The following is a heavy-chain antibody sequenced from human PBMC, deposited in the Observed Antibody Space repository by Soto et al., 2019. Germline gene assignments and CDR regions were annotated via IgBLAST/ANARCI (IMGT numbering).Heavy chain of an antibody. V-gene: IGHV3-23*01. Sequence: EVQLLESGGGLVQPGRSLRLSCAASGFTFSNYGMKWVRQAPWKGLEWVSGIDGIGSSTYYADSVKGRFTISRDNSKNTLFLQMNSLRAEDTALYYCAGGLDYWGQGTLVTVSS. J-gene: IGHJ4*02. D-gene: IGHD2-15*01. CDR2: IDGIGSST. CDR1: GFTFSNYG. CDR3: AGGLDY.